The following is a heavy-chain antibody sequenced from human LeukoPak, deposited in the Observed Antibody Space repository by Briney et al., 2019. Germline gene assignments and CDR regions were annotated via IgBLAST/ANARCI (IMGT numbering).Heavy chain of an antibody. V-gene: IGHV4-4*07. CDR3: ARGGSGWYEDY. CDR1: GNSFGDYY. D-gene: IGHD6-19*01. CDR2: IYTSGST. Sequence: SETLSLTCTVSGNSFGDYYWSWIRQPAGKGLEWIGRIYTSGSTTYNPSLKSRVTMSVDTSKSQFSLNLMSVTAADTAVYYCARGGSGWYEDYWGQGTLVTVSS. J-gene: IGHJ4*02.